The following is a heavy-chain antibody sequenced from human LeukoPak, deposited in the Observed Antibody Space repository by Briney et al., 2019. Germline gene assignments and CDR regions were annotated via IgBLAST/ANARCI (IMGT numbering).Heavy chain of an antibody. D-gene: IGHD6-6*01. CDR2: IRYDESNR. V-gene: IGHV3-30*02. CDR3: ARVVGEYFDL. CDR1: GFTFSSYG. J-gene: IGHJ2*01. Sequence: GGSLRLSCAASGFTFSSYGMHWVRQAPGKGLEWVAFIRYDESNRYYADSVKGRFTISRDNSKNTLYLQMNSLRAEDTAVYYCARVVGEYFDLWGRGTLVTVSS.